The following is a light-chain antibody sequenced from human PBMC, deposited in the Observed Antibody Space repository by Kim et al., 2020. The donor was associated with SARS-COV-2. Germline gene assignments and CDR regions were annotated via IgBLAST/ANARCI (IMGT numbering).Light chain of an antibody. Sequence: EIVLTQSPATLSVSPGERVILSCRASQSVSSKLIWYQQKRGQAPRLLIFGASTRATGIPARFSGSGSGTEFTLTISSLQSEDFAVYYCQEHNNWPYTFGQGTKLEI. V-gene: IGKV3-15*01. J-gene: IGKJ2*01. CDR2: GAS. CDR1: QSVSSK. CDR3: QEHNNWPYT.